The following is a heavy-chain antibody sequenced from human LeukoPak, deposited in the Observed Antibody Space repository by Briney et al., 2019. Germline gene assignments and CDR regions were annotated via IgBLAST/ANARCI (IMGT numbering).Heavy chain of an antibody. V-gene: IGHV3-33*01. D-gene: IGHD2-21*02. CDR2: IWYDGSNK. J-gene: IGHJ4*02. CDR1: GFTFSSYG. Sequence: GGSLRLSCAASGFTFSSYGMHRVRQAPGKGLEWVAIIWYDGSNKYYTDSVKGRFTISRDNSKNMLYLQMSSLRAEDTAVYYCARGGMTANNIDYWGQGTLVTVSS. CDR3: ARGGMTANNIDY.